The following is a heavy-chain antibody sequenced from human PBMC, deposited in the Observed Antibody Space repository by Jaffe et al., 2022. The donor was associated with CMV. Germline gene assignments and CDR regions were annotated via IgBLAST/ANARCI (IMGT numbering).Heavy chain of an antibody. Sequence: QVQLQQWGAGLLKPSETLSLTCAVYGGSFSGYYWSWIRQPPGKGLEWIGEINHSGSTNYNPSLKSRVTISVDTSKNQFSLKLSSVTAADTAVYYCARGTVVVVAATEGYYYYYMDVWGKGTTVTVSS. CDR1: GGSFSGYY. J-gene: IGHJ6*03. V-gene: IGHV4-34*01. CDR3: ARGTVVVVAATEGYYYYYMDV. D-gene: IGHD2-15*01. CDR2: INHSGST.